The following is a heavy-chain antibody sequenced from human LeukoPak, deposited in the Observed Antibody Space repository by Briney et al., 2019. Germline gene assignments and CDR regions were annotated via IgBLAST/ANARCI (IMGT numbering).Heavy chain of an antibody. CDR2: FYTSGST. V-gene: IGHV4-4*07. CDR1: GDSISSYY. J-gene: IGHJ3*02. CDR3: ATSSSIPSCSGDICYSRDTFDI. D-gene: IGHD2-15*01. Sequence: PSETLSLTCAVSGDSISSYYWSWIRQPAGKGLEYIGRFYTSGSTNYNPSLQSRVIMSVDTSKNQFSLKLTSVTAADTPVYYCATSSSIPSCSGDICYSRDTFDIWGQGTMVTVSS.